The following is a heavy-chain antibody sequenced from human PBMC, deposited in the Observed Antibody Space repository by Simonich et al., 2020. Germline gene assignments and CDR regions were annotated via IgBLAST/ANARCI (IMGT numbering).Heavy chain of an antibody. V-gene: IGHV4-38-2*01. CDR3: ARVGYSNYYYYGMDV. CDR2: IYHSWST. J-gene: IGHJ6*02. Sequence: QVQLQESGPGLAKPSETLSLTCAVSGYSISSGYYWGWIRQPPGEGMEWIGSIYHSWSTYYNPSLKSRVTISVDTSKNQFSLKMSSVTAADTAVYYCARVGYSNYYYYGMDVWGQGTTVTVSS. D-gene: IGHD6-13*01. CDR1: GYSISSGYY.